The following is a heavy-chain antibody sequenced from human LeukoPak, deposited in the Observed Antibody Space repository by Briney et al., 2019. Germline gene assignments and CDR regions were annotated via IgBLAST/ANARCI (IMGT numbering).Heavy chain of an antibody. D-gene: IGHD2-15*01. CDR1: GGSISSNY. Sequence: SETLSLTCTVSGGSISSNYWSWIRQPPGKGLDWIGYIYYSGSTNNNPSLKSRVTISVDTSKNQFSLNLNSVTAADTAVYYCARHKGVAASGGAFDIWGQGTVVIVSS. CDR2: IYYSGST. V-gene: IGHV4-59*08. J-gene: IGHJ3*02. CDR3: ARHKGVAASGGAFDI.